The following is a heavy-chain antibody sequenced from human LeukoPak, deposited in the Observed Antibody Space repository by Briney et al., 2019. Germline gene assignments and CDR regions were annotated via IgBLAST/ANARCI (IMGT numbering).Heavy chain of an antibody. CDR2: INPNSGGT. CDR1: GYTFTGYY. J-gene: IGHJ6*02. Sequence: ASVKLSCKASGYTFTGYYMHWVRQAPRQGLEWMGWINPNSGGTNYAQKFQGRVTVTRDTSSSTAYMELSRLRSDDTAVYYCARMAVAGTYYYYYGMDVWGQGTTVTVSS. D-gene: IGHD6-19*01. CDR3: ARMAVAGTYYYYYGMDV. V-gene: IGHV1-2*02.